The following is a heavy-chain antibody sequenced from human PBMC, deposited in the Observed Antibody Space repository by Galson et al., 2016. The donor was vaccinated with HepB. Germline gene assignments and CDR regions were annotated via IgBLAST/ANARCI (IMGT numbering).Heavy chain of an antibody. J-gene: IGHJ4*02. D-gene: IGHD2-8*02. Sequence: SLRLSCADSEITFRTFWMSWVRQAPGKGLEWVSVIAASGGGPSYAGSEKGRFTISRDNSKNTLYLQMNNLRAEDSAVYFCAKPGGYNLGPFDFWGQGTLVTVSS. CDR3: AKPGGYNLGPFDF. V-gene: IGHV3-23*01. CDR2: IAASGGGP. CDR1: EITFRTFW.